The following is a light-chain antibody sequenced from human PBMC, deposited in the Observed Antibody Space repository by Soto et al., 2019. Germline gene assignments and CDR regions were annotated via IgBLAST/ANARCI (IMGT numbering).Light chain of an antibody. CDR3: QTWGTGIQV. CDR1: SGHSNYA. CDR2: LNSDGIH. Sequence: QLLLTQSPSASASLGASVKLTCTLSSGHSNYAIAWHQQQPEKGPRYLMKLNSDGIHSKGDGIPDRFSGSSSGAERYLTISSLQSEDEADYYCQTWGTGIQVFGTGTKLTVL. J-gene: IGLJ1*01. V-gene: IGLV4-69*01.